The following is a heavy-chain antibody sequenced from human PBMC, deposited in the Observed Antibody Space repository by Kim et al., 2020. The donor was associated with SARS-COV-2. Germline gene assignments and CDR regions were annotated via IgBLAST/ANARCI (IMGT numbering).Heavy chain of an antibody. V-gene: IGHV3-15*01. Sequence: GGSLRLSCVASGLTFTNAWMSWVRQAPGKGLEWVGRIKSKIGGGTIDYSAPVQGRFIISRDDSKNTAYLQMNSLKIEDTAVNYCTTGPGTSAYWGPGTLV. CDR1: GLTFTNAW. CDR3: TTGPGTSAY. CDR2: IKSKIGGGTI. J-gene: IGHJ4*02. D-gene: IGHD1-7*01.